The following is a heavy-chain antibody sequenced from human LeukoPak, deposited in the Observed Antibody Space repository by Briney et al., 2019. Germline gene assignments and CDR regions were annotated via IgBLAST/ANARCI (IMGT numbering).Heavy chain of an antibody. Sequence: PSQTLSLTCAVSGGSISSGGYSWSWIRQPPGKGLEWIGYIYYSGSTYYNPSLKSRVTISVDTSKNQFSLKLSSVTAADTAVYYCARHEDTAMVVSPFDFWGQGTLVTVSS. CDR1: GGSISSGGYS. D-gene: IGHD5-18*01. J-gene: IGHJ4*02. V-gene: IGHV4-30-4*07. CDR2: IYYSGST. CDR3: ARHEDTAMVVSPFDF.